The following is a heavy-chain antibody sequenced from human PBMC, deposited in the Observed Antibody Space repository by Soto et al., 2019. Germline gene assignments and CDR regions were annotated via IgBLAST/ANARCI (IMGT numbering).Heavy chain of an antibody. CDR2: ISAYNGNT. D-gene: IGHD4-17*01. Sequence: QVQLVQSGAEVKKPGASVKVSCQASGYNFTSYGINWVRQAPGQGLEWMGWISAYNGNTNYAQKLRGRVTMTTDTSTSTAYMELRRLGSDDTAVYYCAKDRPMSTVTPRCFDIWGQGTMVTVSS. CDR1: GYNFTSYG. J-gene: IGHJ3*02. V-gene: IGHV1-18*01. CDR3: AKDRPMSTVTPRCFDI.